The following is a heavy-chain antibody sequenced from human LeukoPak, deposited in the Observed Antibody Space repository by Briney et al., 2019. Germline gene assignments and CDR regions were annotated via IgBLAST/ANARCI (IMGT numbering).Heavy chain of an antibody. CDR2: IHPNSGGT. Sequence: ASVKVSCKASGYTFTGYYIHWVRQAPGQGLEWMGWIHPNSGGTHYAQKFQGRVTMTRDTSINTAYMELSRLRFDDTGVYYCARGQQWLEAFDYWGQGTLVTVSS. D-gene: IGHD6-19*01. CDR1: GYTFTGYY. J-gene: IGHJ4*02. CDR3: ARGQQWLEAFDY. V-gene: IGHV1-2*02.